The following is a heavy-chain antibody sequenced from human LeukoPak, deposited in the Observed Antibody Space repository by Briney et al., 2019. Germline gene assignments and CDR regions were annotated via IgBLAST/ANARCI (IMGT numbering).Heavy chain of an antibody. V-gene: IGHV3-20*04. Sequence: GGSLRLSCAASGFTFDDYGMSWVRQAPGKGPEWVSGIHWNGGSTGYADSVKGRFTISRDNAKNSLYLQMNSLRAEDTAVYYCAKDIATRYYDSSGYYWSWGQGTLVTVSS. D-gene: IGHD3-22*01. CDR1: GFTFDDYG. CDR2: IHWNGGST. CDR3: AKDIATRYYDSSGYYWS. J-gene: IGHJ4*02.